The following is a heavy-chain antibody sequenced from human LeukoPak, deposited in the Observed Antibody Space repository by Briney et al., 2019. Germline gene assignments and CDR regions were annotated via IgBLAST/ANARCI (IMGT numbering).Heavy chain of an antibody. Sequence: QPGRSLRLSCAASGFTFSSYGMHWVRQAPGKGLEWVAVISYDGSNKYYADSVRGRFTISRDNSKNTLYLQMNSLRAEDTAVYYCVKDRDWSGWYFDYWGQGTLVTVSS. J-gene: IGHJ4*02. V-gene: IGHV3-30*18. CDR1: GFTFSSYG. CDR2: ISYDGSNK. D-gene: IGHD6-19*01. CDR3: VKDRDWSGWYFDY.